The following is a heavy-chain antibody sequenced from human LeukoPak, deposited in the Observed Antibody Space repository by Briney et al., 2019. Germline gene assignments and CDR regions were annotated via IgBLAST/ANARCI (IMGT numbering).Heavy chain of an antibody. J-gene: IGHJ4*02. CDR3: ARDDYGDYISYYFDY. D-gene: IGHD4-17*01. CDR1: GFTFSSYA. Sequence: GGSLRLSCAASGFTFSSYAMHWVRQAPGKGLEWVAVISYDGSNKYYADSAKGRFTISRDNSKNTLYLQMNSLRAGDTAVYYCARDDYGDYISYYFDYWGQGTLVTVSS. V-gene: IGHV3-30-3*01. CDR2: ISYDGSNK.